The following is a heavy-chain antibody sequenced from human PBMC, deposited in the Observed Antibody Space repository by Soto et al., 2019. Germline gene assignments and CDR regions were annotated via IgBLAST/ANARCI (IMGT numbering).Heavy chain of an antibody. V-gene: IGHV1-69*13. CDR3: ARGGEGYCSSTSCSSHAFEI. J-gene: IGHJ3*02. Sequence: SVKVSCKASGGTFSSYAISWVRQAPGQGLEWMGGIIPIFGTANYAQKFQGRVTITADESTSTAYMELSSLRSEDTAVYYCARGGEGYCSSTSCSSHAFEIWGQGTMVTVSS. CDR2: IIPIFGTA. D-gene: IGHD2-2*01. CDR1: GGTFSSYA.